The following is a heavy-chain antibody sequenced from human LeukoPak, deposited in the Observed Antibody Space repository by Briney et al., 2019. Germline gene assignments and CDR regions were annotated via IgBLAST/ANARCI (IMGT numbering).Heavy chain of an antibody. D-gene: IGHD5-18*01. CDR3: ARRRKSSYGDAFDI. J-gene: IGHJ3*02. Sequence: KPSETLSLTCTVSGGSIISYYWSWIRQPPGKGLEWIGFIYYSGSTNYNPSLKSRATMSVDTSKNQFSLKLSSVTAVDTAVYYCARRRKSSYGDAFDIWGQGTMVTVSS. CDR2: IYYSGST. CDR1: GGSIISYY. V-gene: IGHV4-59*01.